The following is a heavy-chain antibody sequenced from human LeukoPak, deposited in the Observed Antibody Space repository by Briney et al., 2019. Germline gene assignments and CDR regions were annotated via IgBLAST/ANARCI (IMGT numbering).Heavy chain of an antibody. V-gene: IGHV3-33*01. CDR3: ARVTMVAAASYNWFVP. J-gene: IGHJ5*02. CDR1: GFTFSNYG. D-gene: IGHD2-15*01. CDR2: IWSDGSNK. Sequence: PGRSLRLSCAASGFTFSNYGVHWVRQAPGKGLEWVAVIWSDGSNKYYADSVRGRFTISRDNSKNTLYLQMNSLRAEDTAVYYCARVTMVAAASYNWFVPWGQGTLVTVSS.